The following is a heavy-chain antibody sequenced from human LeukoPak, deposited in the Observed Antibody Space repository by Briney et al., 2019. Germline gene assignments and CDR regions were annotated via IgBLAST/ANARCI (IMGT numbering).Heavy chain of an antibody. V-gene: IGHV3-23*01. CDR3: LVAATRGLGAFDI. Sequence: GGSLRLSCAASGFTFSSYAMSWVRQAPGKGLEWVSAISGSGGSTYYADSVKGRFTISRDNSKNTLYLQMNSLRAEDTAVYYCLVAATRGLGAFDIWGQGTMVTVSS. CDR2: ISGSGGST. D-gene: IGHD2-15*01. CDR1: GFTFSSYA. J-gene: IGHJ3*02.